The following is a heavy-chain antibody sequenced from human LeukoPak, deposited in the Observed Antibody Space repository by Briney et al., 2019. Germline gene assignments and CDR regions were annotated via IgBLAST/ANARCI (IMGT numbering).Heavy chain of an antibody. CDR2: INHSGST. V-gene: IGHV4-34*01. J-gene: IGHJ6*02. CDR3: ARGPIIAAAGSPCYYGMDV. CDR1: GGSFSGYY. D-gene: IGHD6-13*01. Sequence: SETLSLTCAVYGGSFSGYYWSWIRQPPGKGLEWIGEINHSGSTNYNPSLKSRVTISVDTSKNQFSLKLSSVTAADTAVYYCARGPIIAAAGSPCYYGMDVWGQGTTVTVSS.